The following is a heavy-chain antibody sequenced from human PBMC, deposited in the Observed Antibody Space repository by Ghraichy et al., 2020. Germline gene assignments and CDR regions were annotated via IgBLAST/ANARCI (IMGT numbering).Heavy chain of an antibody. D-gene: IGHD5-24*01. V-gene: IGHV3-11*05. Sequence: GGSLRLSCAASGFTFSDYYMSWIRQAPGKGLEWVSYISSSSSYTNYADSVKGRFTISRDNAKNSLYLQMNSLRGEDTAVYYCARGTIGDGYNDYWGQGTLVTVSS. CDR2: ISSSSSYT. CDR3: ARGTIGDGYNDY. CDR1: GFTFSDYY. J-gene: IGHJ4*02.